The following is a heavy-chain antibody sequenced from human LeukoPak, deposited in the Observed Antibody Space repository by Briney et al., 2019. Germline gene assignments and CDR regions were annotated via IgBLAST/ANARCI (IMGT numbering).Heavy chain of an antibody. CDR3: ARVPMTNTISGVVIIRAEAFDI. J-gene: IGHJ3*02. D-gene: IGHD3-3*01. CDR2: ISAYNGNT. Sequence: ASVKVSCKASGYTFTSYGISWVRQAPGQGLEWMGWISAYNGNTNYAQKLQGRVTMTTDTSTSTAYMELRSLRSDDTAVYYCARVPMTNTISGVVIIRAEAFDIWGQGTMVTVSS. CDR1: GYTFTSYG. V-gene: IGHV1-18*01.